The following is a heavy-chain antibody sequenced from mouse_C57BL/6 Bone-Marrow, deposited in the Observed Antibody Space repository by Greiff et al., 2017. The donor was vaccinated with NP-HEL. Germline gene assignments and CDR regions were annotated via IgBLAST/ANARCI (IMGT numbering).Heavy chain of an antibody. D-gene: IGHD4-1*01. V-gene: IGHV1-55*01. CDR1: GYTFTSYW. J-gene: IGHJ3*01. CDR3: ARGRPGAAWFAY. Sequence: QVQLQQPGAELVKPGASVKMSCKASGYTFTSYWITWVKQRPGQGLEWIGDIYPGSGSTNYNEKFKSKATLTVDTSSSTAYMQLSSLTSEDSAVYYCARGRPGAAWFAYWGKGTLVTVSA. CDR2: IYPGSGST.